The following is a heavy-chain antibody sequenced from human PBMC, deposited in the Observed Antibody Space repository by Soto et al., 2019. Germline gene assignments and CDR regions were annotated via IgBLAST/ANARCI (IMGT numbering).Heavy chain of an antibody. V-gene: IGHV3-30*18. J-gene: IGHJ5*02. D-gene: IGHD6-19*01. CDR2: ISYDGSNK. CDR3: AKDRWYSSGSVGH. CDR1: GFTFSSYG. Sequence: QVQLVESGGGVVQPGRSLRLSCAASGFTFSSYGMHWVRQAPGKGLEWVAVISYDGSNKYYADSVKGRFTISRDNSKNPLYLQMNSLRAEDTAVYYCAKDRWYSSGSVGHWGQGTLVTVSS.